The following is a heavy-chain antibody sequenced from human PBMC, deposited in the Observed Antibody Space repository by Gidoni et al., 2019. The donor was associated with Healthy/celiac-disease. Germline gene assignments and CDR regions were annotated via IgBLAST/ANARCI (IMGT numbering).Heavy chain of an antibody. CDR3: ARDNGGYSGSYRRLFDY. D-gene: IGHD1-26*01. CDR2: ISSSSSYI. V-gene: IGHV3-21*01. CDR1: GFTFSSYS. Sequence: EVQLVESGGGLVKPGGSLRLSCAASGFTFSSYSMNWVRQAPGKGLGWVSSISSSSSYIYYADSVKGRFTISRDNAKNSLYLQMNSLRAEDTAVYYCARDNGGYSGSYRRLFDYWGQGTLVTVSS. J-gene: IGHJ4*02.